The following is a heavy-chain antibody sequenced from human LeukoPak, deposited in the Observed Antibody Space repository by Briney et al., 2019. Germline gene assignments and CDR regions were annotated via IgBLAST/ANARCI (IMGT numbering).Heavy chain of an antibody. CDR1: GGSISSYY. Sequence: PSETLSLICTVSGGSISSYYWSWIRQPPGKGLEWIGYIYYSGSTNYNPSLKSRVTTSVDTSKNQFSLKLSSVTAADTAVYYCARGREVWFGELLLYYFDYWGQGTLVTVSS. D-gene: IGHD3-10*01. CDR3: ARGREVWFGELLLYYFDY. V-gene: IGHV4-59*01. J-gene: IGHJ4*02. CDR2: IYYSGST.